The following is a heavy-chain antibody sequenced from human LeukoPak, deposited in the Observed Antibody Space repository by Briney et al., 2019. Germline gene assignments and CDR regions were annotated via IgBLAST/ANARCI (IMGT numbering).Heavy chain of an antibody. CDR3: ARSPNYYDGSGYINWFDP. Sequence: GASVKVSCKASGYTFTSYGISWVRQAPGQGLEWMGWISAYNGNTNYAQKLQGRVTMTTDTSTSTAYMELRSLRSDDTAVYSCARSPNYYDGSGYINWFDPWGQGTLVTVSS. CDR1: GYTFTSYG. CDR2: ISAYNGNT. J-gene: IGHJ5*02. V-gene: IGHV1-18*01. D-gene: IGHD3-22*01.